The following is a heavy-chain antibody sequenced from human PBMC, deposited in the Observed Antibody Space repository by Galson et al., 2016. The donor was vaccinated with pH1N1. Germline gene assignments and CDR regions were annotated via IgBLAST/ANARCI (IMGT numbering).Heavy chain of an antibody. CDR3: ARAGCVSGSCRTGIHYYMDV. CDR1: GYTFTNYD. D-gene: IGHD2-15*01. Sequence: SVKVSCKVSGYTFTNYDINWVRQATGQGLEWMGWMNPNSGNTGYAQKFQGRVTITRNTSISTAYMELSSLRSEDTALYYCARAGCVSGSCRTGIHYYMDVWGEGTTVTVTS. CDR2: MNPNSGNT. J-gene: IGHJ6*03. V-gene: IGHV1-8*01.